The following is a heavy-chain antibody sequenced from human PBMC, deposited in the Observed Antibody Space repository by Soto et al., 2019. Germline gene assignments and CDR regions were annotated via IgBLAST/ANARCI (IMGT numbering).Heavy chain of an antibody. Sequence: QVQLVESGGGVVQPGRSLRLSCAASGFTFSSYGMHWVRQAPGKGLEGVAVIWYDGSNKYYADSVKGRFTISRENSKNTLYLQMNSLRAQATAVYYPARWGIAAGDYWGQGTLVTLSS. CDR1: GFTFSSYG. CDR2: IWYDGSNK. D-gene: IGHD6-13*01. V-gene: IGHV3-33*01. CDR3: ARWGIAAGDY. J-gene: IGHJ4*02.